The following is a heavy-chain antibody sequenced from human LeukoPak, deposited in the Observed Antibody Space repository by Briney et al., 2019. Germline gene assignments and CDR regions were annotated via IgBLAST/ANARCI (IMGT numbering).Heavy chain of an antibody. Sequence: GASVKVSCKVSGYTLTELSMHWVRQAPGKGLEWMGGFDPEDGETIYAQKFQGRVTMTEDTSTDTAYMELSSLRSEDTAVYYCATYESLVEVRGYYYYMDVWGKGTTVTVSS. V-gene: IGHV1-24*01. CDR2: FDPEDGET. CDR1: GYTLTELS. CDR3: ATYESLVEVRGYYYYMDV. D-gene: IGHD3-10*01. J-gene: IGHJ6*03.